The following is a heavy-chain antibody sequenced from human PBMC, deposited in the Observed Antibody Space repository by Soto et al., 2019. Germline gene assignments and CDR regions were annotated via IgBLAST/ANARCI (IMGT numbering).Heavy chain of an antibody. CDR2: ISAHNGDT. J-gene: IGHJ6*02. D-gene: IGHD3-9*01. CDR1: GYRFTNYG. Sequence: QVQLVQSGAEVKKPGASVKVSCKASGYRFTNYGISWVRQAPGQGLEWMGWISAHNGDTNFAQKFQDRVTMTTDTSTNTAYMELRSLTSDDTAVYYCASGYDILTGLYYYYGMDVWGQGTTVTVSS. CDR3: ASGYDILTGLYYYYGMDV. V-gene: IGHV1-18*01.